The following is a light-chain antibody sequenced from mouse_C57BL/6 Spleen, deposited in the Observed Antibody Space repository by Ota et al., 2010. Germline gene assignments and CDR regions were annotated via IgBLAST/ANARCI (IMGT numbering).Light chain of an antibody. Sequence: QIVLTHVSSNHVCISRGEGHHDLQCQLKCKLHVLVPAEARILPRLLIYSTSNLASGVPSRFSGSGSGTFYSLTISSVEAEDAADYYCHQWSSYPTFGSGTKLEIK. V-gene: IGKV4-55*01. CDR3: HQWSSYPT. CDR2: STS. J-gene: IGKJ4*01. CDR1: KCKL.